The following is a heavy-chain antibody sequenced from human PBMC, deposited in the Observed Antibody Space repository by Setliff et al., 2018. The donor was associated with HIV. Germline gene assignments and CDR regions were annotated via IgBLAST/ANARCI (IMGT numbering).Heavy chain of an antibody. CDR1: GGTFSSYA. J-gene: IGHJ5*02. V-gene: IGHV1-69*10. Sequence: SVKVSCKASGGTFSSYAINWVRQAPGHGLEWMGGIIPILGIAHYAQAFRDRVTLSADKSTNIAYMRLASLRSEDTAVYYCARDKEKRYYNDSSGHYDWFDPWGQGTLVTV. CDR2: IIPILGIA. D-gene: IGHD3-22*01. CDR3: ARDKEKRYYNDSSGHYDWFDP.